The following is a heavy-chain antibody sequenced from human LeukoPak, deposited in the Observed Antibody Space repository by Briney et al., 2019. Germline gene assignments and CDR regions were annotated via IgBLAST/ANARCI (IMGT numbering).Heavy chain of an antibody. Sequence: ASVKVSCKASGGTFSSYAISWVRQAPGQGLEWMGRIIPILGIANYAQKFQGRVTITADKSTSTAYMELSSLRSEDTAVYYCARDKYSSSSLYNWFDPWGQGTLVTVPS. V-gene: IGHV1-69*04. J-gene: IGHJ5*02. CDR1: GGTFSSYA. D-gene: IGHD6-6*01. CDR2: IIPILGIA. CDR3: ARDKYSSSSLYNWFDP.